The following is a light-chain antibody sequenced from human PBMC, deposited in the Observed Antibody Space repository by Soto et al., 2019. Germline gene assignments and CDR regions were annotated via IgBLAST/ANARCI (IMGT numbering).Light chain of an antibody. CDR2: EAS. CDR3: QQRGTWPPLI. Sequence: EVVLTQSPATLSLSPGETATLSCRASRSVDSHLAWYQHKPGQAPRLLIFEASTRATGVPARFSGSGSGTHFTLTTNSLEPEVFAFYYCQQRGTWPPLIFGGGTKVEI. V-gene: IGKV3-11*01. CDR1: RSVDSH. J-gene: IGKJ4*01.